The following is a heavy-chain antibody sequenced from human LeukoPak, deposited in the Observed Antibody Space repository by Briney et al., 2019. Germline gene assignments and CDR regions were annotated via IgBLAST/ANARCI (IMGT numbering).Heavy chain of an antibody. J-gene: IGHJ5*02. CDR2: INPNSGGT. CDR3: ARDQPQLVLFDP. D-gene: IGHD6-13*01. CDR1: GYTFTGYY. Sequence: ASVKVSCRASGYTFTGYYMHWVRQAPGQGLEWMGWINPNSGGTNYAQKFQGRVTMTRDTSISTAYMELSRLRSDDTAVYYCARDQPQLVLFDPWGQGTLVTVSS. V-gene: IGHV1-2*02.